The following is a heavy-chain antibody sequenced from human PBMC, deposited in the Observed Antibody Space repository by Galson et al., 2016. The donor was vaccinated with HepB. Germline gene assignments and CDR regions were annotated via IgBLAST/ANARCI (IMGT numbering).Heavy chain of an antibody. V-gene: IGHV4-61*01. CDR3: ASLHDNVWGSSQPS. D-gene: IGHD3-16*01. CDR2: IYYSGST. CDR1: GGSVNSGSYY. Sequence: ETLSLTCTVSGGSVNSGSYYWNWIRQPPGKGLEWIGYIYYSGSTYYSPSLQSRVTITVDASKNQFSLKLSSVTAADTAVYYCASLHDNVWGSSQPSWGQGTMVTVSS. J-gene: IGHJ3*01.